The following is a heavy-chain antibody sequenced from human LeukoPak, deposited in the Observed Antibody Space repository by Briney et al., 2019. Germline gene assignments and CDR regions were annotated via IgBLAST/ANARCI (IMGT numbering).Heavy chain of an antibody. V-gene: IGHV3-23*01. D-gene: IGHD2-2*01. J-gene: IGHJ5*01. CDR1: GFTFSSYA. CDR2: ISGSGGST. CDR3: ESGVVPSAPWWFDS. Sequence: GGSLRLSCAASGFTFSSYAMSWVRQAPGKGLERVSSISGSGGSTYYADSVKGRFTISRDNSKNTLYLQMNSLRAEDTAVYYCESGVVPSAPWWFDSGGQGTLVTVSS.